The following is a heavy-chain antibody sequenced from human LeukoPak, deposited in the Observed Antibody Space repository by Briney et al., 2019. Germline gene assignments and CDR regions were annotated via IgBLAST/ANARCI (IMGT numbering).Heavy chain of an antibody. Sequence: ASVKVSCEASGYTFTGYYMHWVRQAPGQGLEWMGWINPNSGGTNYAQKFQGRVTMTRDTSISTAYMELSRLRSDDTAVYYCARVRYSGSYSPFRYWGQGTLVTVSS. V-gene: IGHV1-2*02. J-gene: IGHJ4*02. CDR2: INPNSGGT. D-gene: IGHD1-26*01. CDR1: GYTFTGYY. CDR3: ARVRYSGSYSPFRY.